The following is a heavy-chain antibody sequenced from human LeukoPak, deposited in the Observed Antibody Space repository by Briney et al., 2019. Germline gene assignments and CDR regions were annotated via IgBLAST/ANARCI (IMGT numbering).Heavy chain of an antibody. CDR2: IYTSGST. CDR3: ARDSTTWHGGLFDY. CDR1: GFTFSRYW. J-gene: IGHJ4*02. Sequence: GSLRLSCAASGFTFSRYWMTWIRQPAGKGLEWIGRIYTSGSTNYNPSLRSRVTMSVDTSKNQFSLKLNSVTAADTAVYYCARDSTTWHGGLFDYWGQGTLVTVSS. D-gene: IGHD6-13*01. V-gene: IGHV4-4*07.